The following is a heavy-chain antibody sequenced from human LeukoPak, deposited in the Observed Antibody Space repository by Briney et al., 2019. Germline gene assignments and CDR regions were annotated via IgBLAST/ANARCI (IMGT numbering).Heavy chain of an antibody. CDR3: ATVRYCSGGNCYPRIDY. D-gene: IGHD2-15*01. CDR2: MYYSGST. Sequence: SGTLSLTCTVSGGSISSGGYYWSWISQHPGKGLEWIGYMYYSGSTYYNPSLKSRVTISVDTSKNQFSLKLSSVTAADTAVYYCATVRYCSGGNCYPRIDYWGQGTLVTVSS. V-gene: IGHV4-31*03. CDR1: GGSISSGGYY. J-gene: IGHJ4*02.